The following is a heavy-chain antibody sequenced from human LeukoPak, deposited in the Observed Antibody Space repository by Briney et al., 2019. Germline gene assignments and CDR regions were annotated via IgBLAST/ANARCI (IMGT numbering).Heavy chain of an antibody. CDR3: ARDLYSSSFLDP. CDR1: GGSISSYY. CDR2: IYYSGST. V-gene: IGHV4-59*01. D-gene: IGHD6-6*01. Sequence: KPSETLSLTCTVSGGSISSYYWSWIRQPPGKGLEWIGYIYYSGSTNYYPSLKSRVTISVDTSKNQFSLKLSSVTAADTAVYYCARDLYSSSFLDPWGQGTLVTVSS. J-gene: IGHJ5*02.